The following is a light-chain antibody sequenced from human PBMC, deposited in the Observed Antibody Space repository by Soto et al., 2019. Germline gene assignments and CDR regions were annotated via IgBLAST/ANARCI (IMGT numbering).Light chain of an antibody. Sequence: DIQMTQSPSSLSASVGDRVTIACRASQSISSYLNWYQQKPGKAPKLLIYAASSLQSGVPSRFSGSGSGTDFTLTISSQQPEDFATYYCQQTYSTLLLTFGGGTKVEIK. CDR3: QQTYSTLLLT. V-gene: IGKV1-39*01. CDR2: AAS. CDR1: QSISSY. J-gene: IGKJ4*01.